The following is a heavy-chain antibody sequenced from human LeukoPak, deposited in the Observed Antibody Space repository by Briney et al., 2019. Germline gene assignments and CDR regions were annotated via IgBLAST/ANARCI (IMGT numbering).Heavy chain of an antibody. V-gene: IGHV4-59*08. CDR3: ARHYYGSGSYSVDFDY. J-gene: IGHJ4*02. CDR1: GGSISNYY. CDR2: ISYSGST. D-gene: IGHD3-10*01. Sequence: PSETLSLTCTVSGGSISNYYWSWIRQPPGKGLEWIGFISYSGSTNYNPSLKSRVTISVDMSKSQFSLKLSSVTAADTAVYYCARHYYGSGSYSVDFDYWGQGTLVTVSS.